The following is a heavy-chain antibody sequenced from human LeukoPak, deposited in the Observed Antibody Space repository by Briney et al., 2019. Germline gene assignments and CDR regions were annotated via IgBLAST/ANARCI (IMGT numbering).Heavy chain of an antibody. CDR1: GGSISSSDYY. D-gene: IGHD4-17*01. CDR3: ARLFDDYGDQRGLDY. J-gene: IGHJ4*02. V-gene: IGHV4-39*07. CDR2: IYYSGSS. Sequence: SSETLSLTCSVSGGSISSSDYYWGWIRQPPGKGLEWLGSIYYSGSSYYNPSLKSRVIISVDTSKNQFSLKVSSVTAADTAVYFCARLFDDYGDQRGLDYWGQGILVTVSS.